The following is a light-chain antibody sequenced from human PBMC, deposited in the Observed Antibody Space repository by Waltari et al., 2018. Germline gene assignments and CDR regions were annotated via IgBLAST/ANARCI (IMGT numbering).Light chain of an antibody. J-gene: IGLJ3*02. CDR3: LISYSGVGV. CDR2: DTS. Sequence: QAVVTQEPSLTVSPGGTVTLTCGSSAGAVPRGLYPSWFQQKPGQAPRTLIYDTSNKHSWTPARFSGSLLGGKAALTLSGAQPEDEAEYYCLISYSGVGVFGGGTKLTVL. CDR1: AGAVPRGLY. V-gene: IGLV7-46*01.